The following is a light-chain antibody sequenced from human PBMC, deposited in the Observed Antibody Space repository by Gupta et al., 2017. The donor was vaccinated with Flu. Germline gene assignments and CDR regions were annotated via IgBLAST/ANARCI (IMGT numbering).Light chain of an antibody. V-gene: IGLV1-51*02. CDR2: ENT. CDR1: SPNIGNNY. CDR3: GTWDSSLSAVV. Sequence: SSPNIGNNYVSRYQQLPGTAPILLINENTERPSGIPDRFSGSKSGASATLGITGLQTGDEADYYCGTWDSSLSAVVFGGGTKVTVL. J-gene: IGLJ2*01.